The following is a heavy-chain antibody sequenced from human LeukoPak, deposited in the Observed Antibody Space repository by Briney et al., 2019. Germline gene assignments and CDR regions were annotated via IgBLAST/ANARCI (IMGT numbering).Heavy chain of an antibody. D-gene: IGHD4-17*01. J-gene: IGHJ3*02. CDR1: GFSFSRYW. CDR2: INEDGSEK. CDR3: AGDGPPRCAFDI. Sequence: GGSLRLSCAASGFSFSRYWMSWVRQAPGKGLEWVGQINEDGSEKYYVESVRGRFTISRDNAKNSLYLHMNSLRVEDTAVYYCAGDGPPRCAFDIWGQGTVVTVSS. V-gene: IGHV3-7*01.